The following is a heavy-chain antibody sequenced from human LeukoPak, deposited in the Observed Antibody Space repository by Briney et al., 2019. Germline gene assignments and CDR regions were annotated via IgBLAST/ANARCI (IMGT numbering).Heavy chain of an antibody. V-gene: IGHV1-69*05. J-gene: IGHJ4*02. Sequence: ASVKVSCKASGGTFSSYAISWVRQAPGQGLEWMGRIIPIFGTANYAQKFQGRVTITTDESTSTAYMELSSLRSEDTAVYYCARDSGAHTLTRYTVIDHYFDYWGQGTLVTVSS. CDR2: IIPIFGTA. CDR1: GGTFSSYA. D-gene: IGHD3-10*01. CDR3: ARDSGAHTLTRYTVIDHYFDY.